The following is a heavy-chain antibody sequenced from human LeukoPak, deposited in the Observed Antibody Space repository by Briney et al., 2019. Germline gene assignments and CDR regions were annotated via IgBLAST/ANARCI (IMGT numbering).Heavy chain of an antibody. CDR2: INPNSGGT. J-gene: IGHJ4*02. Sequence: ASVKVSCKASGYTFIGYYMHWVRQAPGQGLEWMGWINPNSGGTNSARKFQGRVTMTRDTSISTVYMELSRLTSDDTAVYYCARDFRHRVALGASIDIIGYLDYWGQGILVTVSS. CDR1: GYTFIGYY. V-gene: IGHV1-2*02. D-gene: IGHD3-16*01. CDR3: ARDFRHRVALGASIDIIGYLDY.